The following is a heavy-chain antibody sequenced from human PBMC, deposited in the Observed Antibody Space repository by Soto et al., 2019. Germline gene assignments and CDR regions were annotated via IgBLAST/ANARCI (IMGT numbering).Heavy chain of an antibody. CDR1: GFNFGSCA. CDR2: ISVSGAT. D-gene: IGHD3-22*01. Sequence: GGSLRLSCVASGFNFGSCAMGWVRQPPGKGLEWVSAISVSGATYYADSVRGRFAISRDDSKSMVYLQMNSLKTEDTAVYYCTTDSYFTLKVVRFDYWGLGTLVTVSS. CDR3: TTDSYFTLKVVRFDY. V-gene: IGHV3-23*01. J-gene: IGHJ4*01.